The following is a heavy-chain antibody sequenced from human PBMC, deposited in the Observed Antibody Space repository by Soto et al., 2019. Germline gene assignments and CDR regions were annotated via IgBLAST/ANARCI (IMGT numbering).Heavy chain of an antibody. J-gene: IGHJ6*02. Sequence: VQLVASGGDLVQPGGPLRLSCAASGFTFSSSWMHWVRQAPGKGLVWVSRINSAGDTRYADAVKGRFTISRDNDKNTLSLQMNSLRVEDTAVYYCVRDGDFKLDVWGLGTTVIVS. D-gene: IGHD3-3*01. CDR1: GFTFSSSW. CDR3: VRDGDFKLDV. CDR2: INSAGDT. V-gene: IGHV3-74*01.